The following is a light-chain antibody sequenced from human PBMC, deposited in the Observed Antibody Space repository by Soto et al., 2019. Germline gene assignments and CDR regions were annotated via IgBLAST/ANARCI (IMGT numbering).Light chain of an antibody. J-gene: IGKJ2*01. CDR3: QQYYSTPPYT. CDR2: WAS. V-gene: IGKV4-1*01. Sequence: DIVMTQSPDSLAVSLGERATINWKSSQSVLYSSNNKNYLAWYQQKPGQPPKLLIYWASTRESGVPDRFSGSGSATDFTLTISSLQADDVALYYCQQYYSTPPYTFGQRTKLEIK. CDR1: QSVLYSSNNKNY.